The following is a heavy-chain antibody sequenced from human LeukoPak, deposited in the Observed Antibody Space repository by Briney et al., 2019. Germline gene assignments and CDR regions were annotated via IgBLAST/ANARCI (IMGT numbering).Heavy chain of an antibody. V-gene: IGHV1-18*01. D-gene: IGHD6-13*01. CDR3: ARVSGRGYSSSWYSGY. CDR2: ISAYNGNT. Sequence: ASVKVSCKASGYTFTSYGISWVRQAPGQGLEWMGWISAYNGNTNYAQKPQGRVTMTTDTSTSTAYMELRSLRSDDTAVYYCARVSGRGYSSSWYSGYWGQGTLVTVSS. CDR1: GYTFTSYG. J-gene: IGHJ4*02.